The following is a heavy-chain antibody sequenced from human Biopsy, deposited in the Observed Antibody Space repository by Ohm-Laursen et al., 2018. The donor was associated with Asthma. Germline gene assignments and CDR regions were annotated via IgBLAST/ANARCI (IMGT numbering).Heavy chain of an antibody. CDR3: ARTYYDFLTGQVKDVFGV. D-gene: IGHD3-9*01. J-gene: IGHJ3*01. CDR1: GYNFISFA. V-gene: IGHV1-3*04. CDR2: VNTGNGDT. Sequence: ASVKVSCKDCGYNFISFAIHWVRQAPGQRLEWMGWVNTGNGDTKYSQKFQGRVTITRDTSASTAYMELRSLRSEDTATYYCARTYYDFLTGQVKDVFGVWGQGTMVTVSS.